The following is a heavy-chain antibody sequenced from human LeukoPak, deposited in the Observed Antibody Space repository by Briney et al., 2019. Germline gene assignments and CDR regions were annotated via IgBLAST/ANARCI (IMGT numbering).Heavy chain of an antibody. D-gene: IGHD6-6*01. Sequence: MASGTLSLTCGVHGGSFSGYHWTWIRQRPGKGLEWIGDINHSGTTHYSPPLKSRVTMSVDKSNNHFSLNLHAVTAADTGVYYCARGFTTSSLWFDPWGQGILVTVSS. J-gene: IGHJ5*02. CDR2: INHSGTT. V-gene: IGHV4-34*01. CDR1: GGSFSGYH. CDR3: ARGFTTSSLWFDP.